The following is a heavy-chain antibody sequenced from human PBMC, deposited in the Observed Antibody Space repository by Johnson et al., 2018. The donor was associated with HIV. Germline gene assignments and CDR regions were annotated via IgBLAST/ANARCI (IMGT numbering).Heavy chain of an antibody. CDR3: AKSHASFELSGEDVFHI. CDR2: INWNGGST. Sequence: VQLVESGGGLVQPGGSLRLSCAASGFTFSSYAMSWVRQAPGKGLEWVSGINWNGGSTGYADSVKGRFTISRDNAKNSLYLQMNSLRSEDTAVYYCAKSHASFELSGEDVFHIWGQGTMVTVSS. J-gene: IGHJ3*02. CDR1: GFTFSSYA. D-gene: IGHD1-26*01. V-gene: IGHV3-20*04.